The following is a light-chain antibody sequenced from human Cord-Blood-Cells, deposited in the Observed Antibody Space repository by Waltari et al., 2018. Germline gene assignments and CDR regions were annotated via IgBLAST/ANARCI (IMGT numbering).Light chain of an antibody. J-gene: IGLJ3*02. Sequence: QSALPQPASVSGSPGPSITISCPGTSSDVAGYTYVSWYQQHPGKAPKLMIYDVSNRPSGVSNRFSGSKSGNTASLTISGLQAEDEADYYCSSYTSSSTLGFGGGTKLTVL. CDR3: SSYTSSSTLG. V-gene: IGLV2-14*01. CDR1: SSDVAGYTY. CDR2: DVS.